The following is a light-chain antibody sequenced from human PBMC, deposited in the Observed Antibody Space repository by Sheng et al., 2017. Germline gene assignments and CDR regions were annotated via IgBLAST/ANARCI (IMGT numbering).Light chain of an antibody. Sequence: QSALTQPPSASGSPGQSVAISCTGTSSDVGGYNFVSWYQHHPGKVPKLMIYEGSKRPSGVSNRFSGSKSGNTASLTISGLQADDEADYYCCSSYASIGTYVFGTGTKVTVL. CDR1: SSDVGGYNF. J-gene: IGLJ1*01. CDR2: EGS. V-gene: IGLV2-23*01. CDR3: CSSYASIGTYV.